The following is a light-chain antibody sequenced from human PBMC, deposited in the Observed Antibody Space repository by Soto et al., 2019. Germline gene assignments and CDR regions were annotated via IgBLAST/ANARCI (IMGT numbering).Light chain of an antibody. V-gene: IGKV3-20*01. CDR2: GAA. Sequence: LAQSPGTLSLSPGERAPLSCRASHRVSNYLAWYLLKPGEAPRLLIYGAASRATGIPDSFSGSASGTDFTLPISRLQPEDFAVYYCHQYGGSPQTFGQGTKVDIK. CDR1: HRVSNY. CDR3: HQYGGSPQT. J-gene: IGKJ1*01.